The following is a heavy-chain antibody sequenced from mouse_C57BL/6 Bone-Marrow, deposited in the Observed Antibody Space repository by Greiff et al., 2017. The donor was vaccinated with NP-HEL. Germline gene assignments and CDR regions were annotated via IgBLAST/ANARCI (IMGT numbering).Heavy chain of an antibody. Sequence: EVNLVESGGDLVKPGGSLKLSCAASGFTFSSYGMSWVRQTPDKRLEWVATISSGGSYTYYPDSVKGRFTISRDNAKNTLYLQMSSLKSEDTAMYYCARQGTSWFAYWGQGTLVTVSA. CDR1: GFTFSSYG. CDR2: ISSGGSYT. J-gene: IGHJ3*01. CDR3: ARQGTSWFAY. V-gene: IGHV5-6*01.